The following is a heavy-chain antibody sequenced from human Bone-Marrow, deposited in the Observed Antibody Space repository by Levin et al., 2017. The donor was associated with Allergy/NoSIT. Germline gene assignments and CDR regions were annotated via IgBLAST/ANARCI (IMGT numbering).Heavy chain of an antibody. CDR1: GGTFSGHT. Sequence: GGSLRLSCKASGGTFSGHTVSWVRQAPGQGLEWMGRIIPILDVTNYAEKFQGRVTIIADKSTDTAYMELTSLRSEDTAVYYCALGFSSAWRGESWGQGTLVTVSS. V-gene: IGHV1-69*02. CDR3: ALGFSSAWRGES. CDR2: IIPILDVT. D-gene: IGHD3-22*01. J-gene: IGHJ5*02.